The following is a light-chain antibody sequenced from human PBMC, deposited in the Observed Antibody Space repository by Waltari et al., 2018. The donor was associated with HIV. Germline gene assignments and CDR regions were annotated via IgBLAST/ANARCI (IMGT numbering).Light chain of an antibody. Sequence: EVVMTQSPATLSVSPGEIATLSCRASQSVRNNLAWYQQKPGQAPRLLIYGASTRATGVPARFSGSGSETEFTLTISSLQSEDFAVYYCQQYIDWPPETFGQGTKVEIQ. V-gene: IGKV3-15*01. CDR3: QQYIDWPPET. CDR1: QSVRNN. CDR2: GAS. J-gene: IGKJ1*01.